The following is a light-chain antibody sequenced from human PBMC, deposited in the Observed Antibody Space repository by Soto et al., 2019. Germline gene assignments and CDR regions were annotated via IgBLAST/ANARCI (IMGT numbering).Light chain of an antibody. CDR1: QSVSSSY. CDR2: GAS. CDR3: QQYGGSSWT. V-gene: IGKV3-20*01. Sequence: IVLTQSPGTLSLSPGERATLSCRASQSVSSSYLAWYQQKPGQAPRLLIYGASSRATGIPDRFSGSGSGTDFTLTISRLEPEDFAVYYCQQYGGSSWTFGQGTKVEIK. J-gene: IGKJ1*01.